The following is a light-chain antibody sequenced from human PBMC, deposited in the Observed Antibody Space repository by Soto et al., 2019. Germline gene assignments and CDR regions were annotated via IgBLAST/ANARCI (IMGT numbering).Light chain of an antibody. CDR1: QSVSSIY. Sequence: EIVLTESPDTLSLSPGERVTLSCRASQSVSSIYLAWYQQKPGQAPSLLIYGASNRATGIPDRFSGSGSGTDFTLTISRLEPEDFAVYYCQQYGSPGTFGQGTKVDIK. J-gene: IGKJ1*01. V-gene: IGKV3-20*01. CDR3: QQYGSPGT. CDR2: GAS.